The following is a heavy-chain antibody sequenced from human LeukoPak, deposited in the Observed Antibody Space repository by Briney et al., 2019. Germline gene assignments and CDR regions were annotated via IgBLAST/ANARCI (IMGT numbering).Heavy chain of an antibody. Sequence: GGSLRLSCAPSGVSLSNYALDWVRQAPGKGLEWVADISSDGSKTYYTDSVKGRFTISRDGPSDTLSLQMDSLRAEDTARYYCATSTTVAGTFWFDPWGKGTLVIVSS. CDR3: ATSTTVAGTFWFDP. CDR1: GVSLSNYA. CDR2: ISSDGSKT. J-gene: IGHJ5*02. D-gene: IGHD6-19*01. V-gene: IGHV3-30*04.